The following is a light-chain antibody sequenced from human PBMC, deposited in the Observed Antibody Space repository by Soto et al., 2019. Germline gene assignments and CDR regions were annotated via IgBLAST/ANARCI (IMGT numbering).Light chain of an antibody. J-gene: IGKJ5*01. CDR3: QQYYNSPIT. V-gene: IGKV4-1*01. Sequence: DIVMTQSPDSLAVSLGERATINCKSSQSALYSSNNKNYLAWYQQKPGQPPKLLIYWASTRESGVPDRFSGSGSGTDFTLTISSLQAEDVAVYYCQQYYNSPITFGQGTRLEIK. CDR2: WAS. CDR1: QSALYSSNNKNY.